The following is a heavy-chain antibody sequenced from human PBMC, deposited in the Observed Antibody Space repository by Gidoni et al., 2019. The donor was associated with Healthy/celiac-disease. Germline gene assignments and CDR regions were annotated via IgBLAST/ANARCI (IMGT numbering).Heavy chain of an antibody. CDR1: GGSIRSRSYY. CDR3: ARQAYRRITGWKAVIDY. J-gene: IGHJ4*02. CDR2: IYYSGST. Sequence: LQLQEASPGLVKPSATLSLTCTVSGGSIRSRSYYWGWIRQPPGKGLEWIGGIYYSGSTSYNPSLKSRVTISLDTSKNQFSLKLSSVTAADTAVYYCARQAYRRITGWKAVIDYWGQGTLVTVSS. D-gene: IGHD1-20*01. V-gene: IGHV4-39*01.